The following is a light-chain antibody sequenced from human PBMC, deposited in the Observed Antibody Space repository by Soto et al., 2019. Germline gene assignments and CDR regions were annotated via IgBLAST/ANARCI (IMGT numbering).Light chain of an antibody. CDR3: QQRSNWPLT. V-gene: IGKV3-11*01. J-gene: IGKJ4*01. CDR2: DAS. CDR1: QSVSSY. Sequence: EIVLTQSPATLSLSPGEKATNSCRASQSVSSYLAWYQQKPGQAPRLLIYDASNRATGIPARFSGSGSGTDFTLTISSLEPEDFAVYYCQQRSNWPLTFGGGTKWIS.